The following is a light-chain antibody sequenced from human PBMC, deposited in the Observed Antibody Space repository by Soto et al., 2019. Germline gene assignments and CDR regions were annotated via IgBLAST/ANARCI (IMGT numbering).Light chain of an antibody. CDR2: SNH. Sequence: QAVVTQPPSASGTPGQRVTISCSGSNSNIGSKTVNWYQHLPGTAPKLLIYSNHHRPSGVPDRFSASKSGTSASLAISGLHSEDEADYYCSTWDDSLNGVVFGGGTKLTVL. J-gene: IGLJ2*01. CDR1: NSNIGSKT. CDR3: STWDDSLNGVV. V-gene: IGLV1-44*01.